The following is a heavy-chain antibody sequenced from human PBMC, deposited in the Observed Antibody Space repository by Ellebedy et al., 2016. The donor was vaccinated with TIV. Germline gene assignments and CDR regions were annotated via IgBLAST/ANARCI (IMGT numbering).Heavy chain of an antibody. V-gene: IGHV4-39*07. CDR3: ARGVPATNYYYYYMDV. CDR1: GGSISSSSYH. D-gene: IGHD2-2*01. J-gene: IGHJ6*03. Sequence: SETLSLXCTVSGGSISSSSYHWGWIRQPPDKGLEWIGSMYYSGSTYYNPSLKSRVTISVDTSKNQFSLRLSSVTAADTAVYYCARGVPATNYYYYYMDVWGKGTTVTVSS. CDR2: MYYSGST.